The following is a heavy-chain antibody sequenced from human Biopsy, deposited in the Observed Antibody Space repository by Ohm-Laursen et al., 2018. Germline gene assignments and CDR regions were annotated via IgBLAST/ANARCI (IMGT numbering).Heavy chain of an antibody. J-gene: IGHJ4*02. V-gene: IGHV3-73*01. D-gene: IGHD3-10*01. CDR1: GLTFSASA. Sequence: SLRLSCAAPGLTFSASAVHWVRQASGKGLEWVGRIRSKAKSYATAYAASVTGRFTISRDDSKNTTYLQMNSLKTEDTAVYYCTLEGAGFDNWGQGTLVTVSS. CDR2: IRSKAKSYAT. CDR3: TLEGAGFDN.